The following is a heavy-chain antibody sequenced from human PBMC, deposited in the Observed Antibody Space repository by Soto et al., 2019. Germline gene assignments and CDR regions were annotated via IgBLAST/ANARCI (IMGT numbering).Heavy chain of an antibody. CDR2: IKQDGSEK. V-gene: IGHV3-7*01. D-gene: IGHD3-10*01. Sequence: GSLRLSCAASVFTFSSYWMSWVRQAPGKGLEWVANIKQDGSEKYYVDSVKGRFTISRDNAKNSLYLQMNSLRAEDTAVYYCARDSSGSDDAFDIWGQGTMVTVSS. J-gene: IGHJ3*02. CDR1: VFTFSSYW. CDR3: ARDSSGSDDAFDI.